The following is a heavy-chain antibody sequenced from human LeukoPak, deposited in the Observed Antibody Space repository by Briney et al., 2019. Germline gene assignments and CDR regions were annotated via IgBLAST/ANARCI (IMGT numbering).Heavy chain of an antibody. CDR1: GVSINDYY. V-gene: IGHV4-34*01. J-gene: IGHJ1*01. CDR3: ARIRCGHSGSVCYNH. CDR2: ISHTEGT. D-gene: IGHD3-9*01. Sequence: PSETLSLTCGVFGVSINDYYWSWLRQSPGKGLEWLGEISHTEGTSYNPSLASRVTMSVGTSENQLSLKLIFVTAADTAVYYCARIRCGHSGSVCYNHWGLGTLVTVSS.